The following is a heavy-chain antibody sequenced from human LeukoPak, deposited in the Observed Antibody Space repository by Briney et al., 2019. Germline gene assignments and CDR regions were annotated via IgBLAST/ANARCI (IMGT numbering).Heavy chain of an antibody. CDR3: AKAERYYYDSSGYSYTPRPDY. J-gene: IGHJ4*02. D-gene: IGHD3-22*01. CDR1: GFTFSSYS. Sequence: GGSLRLSCAASGFTFSSYSMNWVRQAPGKGLEWVSSISSSSSYIYYADSVKGRFTISRDNAKNSLYLQMNSLRAEDTAVYYCAKAERYYYDSSGYSYTPRPDYWGQGTLVTVSS. V-gene: IGHV3-21*04. CDR2: ISSSSSYI.